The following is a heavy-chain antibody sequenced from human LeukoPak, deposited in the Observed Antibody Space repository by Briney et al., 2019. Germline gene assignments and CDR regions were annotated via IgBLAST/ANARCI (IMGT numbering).Heavy chain of an antibody. CDR2: IYTSGST. CDR1: GGSISSGGYY. D-gene: IGHD3-9*01. CDR3: ARSPYFEWNWTYYYYYMDV. V-gene: IGHV4-61*02. J-gene: IGHJ6*03. Sequence: SETLSLTCTVSGGSISSGGYYWSWIRQHPGKGLEWIGRIYTSGSTNYNPTLKSRVTISVDTSKNQFSLKLSSVTAADTAVYYCARSPYFEWNWTYYYYYMDVWGKGTTVTVSS.